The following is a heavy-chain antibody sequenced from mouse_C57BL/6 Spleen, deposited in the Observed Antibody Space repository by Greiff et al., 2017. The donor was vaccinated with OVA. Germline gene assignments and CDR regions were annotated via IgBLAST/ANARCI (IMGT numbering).Heavy chain of an antibody. D-gene: IGHD3-2*02. CDR1: GYSITSGYY. V-gene: IGHV3-6*01. J-gene: IGHJ2*01. Sequence: EVQLQQSGPGLVKPSQSLSLTCSVTGYSITSGYYWNWIRQFPGNKLEWMGYISYDGSNNYNPSLKNRISITRDTSKNQFFLKLNSVTTEDTATYYCARDLDSSGYPFDYWGQGTTLTVSS. CDR3: ARDLDSSGYPFDY. CDR2: ISYDGSN.